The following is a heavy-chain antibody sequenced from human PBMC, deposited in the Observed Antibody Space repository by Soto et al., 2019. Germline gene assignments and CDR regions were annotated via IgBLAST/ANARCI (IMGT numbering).Heavy chain of an antibody. D-gene: IGHD3-10*01. V-gene: IGHV1-69*13. J-gene: IGHJ5*02. CDR3: ARNPLPYYYGSGSNWFDP. CDR2: IIPIFGTA. Sequence: SVKVSCKASGGTFSSYAISWVRQAPGQGLEWMGGIIPIFGTANYAQKFQGRVTITADESTSTAYMELSSLRSEDTAVYYCARNPLPYYYGSGSNWFDPWGQGTLVTVSS. CDR1: GGTFSSYA.